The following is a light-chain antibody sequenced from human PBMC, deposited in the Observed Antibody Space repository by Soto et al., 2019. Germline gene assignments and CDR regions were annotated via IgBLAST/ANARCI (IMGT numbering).Light chain of an antibody. CDR3: QQRTNCPLT. J-gene: IGKJ4*01. Sequence: EIVLTQSPATLSLSPGERATLSCWASQSVSNSLAWYQQRPGQSPGLLIYDVSTRATGIPARFGGSGSGTDFTLTIISLETEDFAVYYCQQRTNCPLTFGGGTKVGI. V-gene: IGKV3-11*01. CDR1: QSVSNS. CDR2: DVS.